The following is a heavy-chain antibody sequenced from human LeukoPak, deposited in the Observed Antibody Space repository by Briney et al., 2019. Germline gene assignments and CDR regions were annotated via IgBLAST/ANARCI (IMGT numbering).Heavy chain of an antibody. CDR2: INPNSGGT. CDR1: GYTFTGYY. J-gene: IGHJ6*03. CDR3: ARRPYYYYYYMDV. Sequence: ASVKVSCKASGYTFTGYYMHRVRQAPGQGLEWMGWINPNSGGTNYAQKFQGRGTMTRDTSISTAYMELSRLRSDDTAVYYCARRPYYYYYYMDVWGKGTTVTVSS. V-gene: IGHV1-2*02.